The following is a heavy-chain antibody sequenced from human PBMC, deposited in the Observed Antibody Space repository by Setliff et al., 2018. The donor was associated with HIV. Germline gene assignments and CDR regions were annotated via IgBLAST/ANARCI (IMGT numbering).Heavy chain of an antibody. D-gene: IGHD5-12*01. Sequence: PGGSLRLSCAAAGFIFSSYAMHWVRQAPGKGLEWVAVMSYDGNNKYYADSVKGRFTISRDNSKNTLYLQMNSLRAEDTAVYYCARDHDIRSPSANSGYDFDYLGQGTLVAVSS. CDR2: MSYDGNNK. CDR3: ARDHDIRSPSANSGYDFDY. V-gene: IGHV3-30*07. CDR1: GFIFSSYA. J-gene: IGHJ4*02.